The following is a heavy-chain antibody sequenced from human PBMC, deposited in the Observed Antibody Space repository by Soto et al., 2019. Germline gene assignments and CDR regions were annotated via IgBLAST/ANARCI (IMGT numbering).Heavy chain of an antibody. Sequence: PGGSLRLSCAASGFTFSSYSMNWVRQAPGKGLEWVSSISSSSYIYYADSVKGRFTISRDNAKNSLYLQMNSLRAEDTAVYYCARAGGATEDAFDIWGQGTMVTVSS. D-gene: IGHD5-12*01. CDR1: GFTFSSYS. V-gene: IGHV3-21*01. J-gene: IGHJ3*02. CDR3: ARAGGATEDAFDI. CDR2: ISSSSYI.